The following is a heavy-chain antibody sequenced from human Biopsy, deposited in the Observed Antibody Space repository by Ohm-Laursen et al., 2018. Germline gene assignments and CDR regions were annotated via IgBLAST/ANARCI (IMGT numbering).Heavy chain of an antibody. J-gene: IGHJ5*02. CDR1: DDSVTYPTDN. V-gene: IGHV4-61*01. D-gene: IGHD3-22*01. CDR3: ARGDYFDSNGYFWFDP. CDR2: VYIGGNT. Sequence: SETLSLTCTISDDSVTYPTDNWSWIRQPPGQGLEYIGFVYIGGNTNYSPSLKSRVTISVDMSRNQFSLKLDSVTAADTAVYYCARGDYFDSNGYFWFDPWGQGTLVTVSS.